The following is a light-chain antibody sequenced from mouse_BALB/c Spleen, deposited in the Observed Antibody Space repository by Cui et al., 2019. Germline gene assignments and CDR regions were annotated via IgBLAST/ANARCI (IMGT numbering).Light chain of an antibody. CDR3: HQWSSYPYT. CDR2: SKS. CDR1: SSVSY. J-gene: IGKJ2*01. Sequence: QIVLTQSRAIMSASLGEEITLTCSASSSVSYMHWYQQKSGTSPKLLIYSKSNLASGVPSRFSGSGSGTFYSLTISSVEAEDAADYYCHQWSSYPYTFGGGTKLEIK. V-gene: IGKV4-80*01.